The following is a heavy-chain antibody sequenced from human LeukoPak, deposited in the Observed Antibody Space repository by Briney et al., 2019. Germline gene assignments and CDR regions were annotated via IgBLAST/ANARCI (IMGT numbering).Heavy chain of an antibody. Sequence: ASVKVSCKASGGTFNNYAITWVRQAPGQGLEWMGGIIPIFGTANYAQKFQGRVTITADESTSTAYMELSSLRSEDTAVYYCATGTGGYSYGYGHFDYRGQGTLVTVSS. D-gene: IGHD5-18*01. CDR1: GGTFNNYA. V-gene: IGHV1-69*13. CDR2: IIPIFGTA. CDR3: ATGTGGYSYGYGHFDY. J-gene: IGHJ4*02.